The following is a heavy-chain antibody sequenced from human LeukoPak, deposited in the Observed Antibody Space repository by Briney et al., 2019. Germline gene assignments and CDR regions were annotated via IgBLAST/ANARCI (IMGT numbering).Heavy chain of an antibody. V-gene: IGHV3-30-3*01. J-gene: IGHJ4*02. Sequence: GGSLRLSCAASGFTFSSYAVSWVRQAPGKGLEWVAVISYDGSNKYYADSVKGRFTISRDNSKNTLYLQMNSLRAEDTAVYYCARDLDYWGQGTLVTVSS. CDR1: GFTFSSYA. CDR3: ARDLDY. CDR2: ISYDGSNK.